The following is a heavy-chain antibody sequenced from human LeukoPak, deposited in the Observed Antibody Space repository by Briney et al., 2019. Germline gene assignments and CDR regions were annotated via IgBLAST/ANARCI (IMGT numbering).Heavy chain of an antibody. CDR1: GFTFSSYW. CDR2: INHSGST. J-gene: IGHJ4*02. Sequence: PGGSLRLSCAASGFTFSSYWMSWIRQPPGKGMEWIGEINHSGSTNYNPSLKSRVTISVDTSKNQFSLKLSSVTAADTAVYYCARGGLIYDYVWGSYRYSGLLWDYWGQGTLVTVSS. D-gene: IGHD3-16*02. V-gene: IGHV4-34*01. CDR3: ARGGLIYDYVWGSYRYSGLLWDY.